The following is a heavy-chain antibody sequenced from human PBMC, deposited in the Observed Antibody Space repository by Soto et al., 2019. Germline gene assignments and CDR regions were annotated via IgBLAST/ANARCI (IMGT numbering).Heavy chain of an antibody. CDR3: ARIRDEDCSGGSCYYYFDY. Sequence: QVTLKESGPVLVKPTETLTLTCTVSGFSLSNARMGVSWIRQPPGKALEWLAHIFSNDEKSYSTSLKSRLTLSKDPSKSPVVLTMTNMDPVDTATYYCARIRDEDCSGGSCYYYFDYWGQGTLVTVSS. J-gene: IGHJ4*02. CDR1: GFSLSNARMG. D-gene: IGHD2-15*01. V-gene: IGHV2-26*01. CDR2: IFSNDEK.